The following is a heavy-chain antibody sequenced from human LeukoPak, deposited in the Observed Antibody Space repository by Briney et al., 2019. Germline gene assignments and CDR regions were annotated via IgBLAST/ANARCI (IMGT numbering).Heavy chain of an antibody. V-gene: IGHV4-59*01. J-gene: IGHJ5*02. D-gene: IGHD6-19*01. CDR1: GDSISSFY. CDR2: IHDSEST. Sequence: SETLSLTCTVSGDSISSFYCSWIRQPPGKGLEWIGFIHDSESTSYNPSLKSRVTISVDTSKNQFSLKLSSVTAADTAVYYCARGTSVAGRREDWFDPWGQGTLVTVSS. CDR3: ARGTSVAGRREDWFDP.